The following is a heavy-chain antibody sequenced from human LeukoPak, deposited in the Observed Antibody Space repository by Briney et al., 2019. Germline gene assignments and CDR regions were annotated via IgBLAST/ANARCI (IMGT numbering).Heavy chain of an antibody. CDR1: GFTFSNYL. V-gene: IGHV3-23*01. CDR3: AMALDY. Sequence: GGSLRLSCVASGFTFSNYLMNWVRQTPGKGLEWVSGISHSGSSIYYADSVKGRFTISRDNSKNTLYLQMDRLRVEDTAVYYCAMALDYWGQGTLVTVSS. J-gene: IGHJ4*02. CDR2: ISHSGSSI.